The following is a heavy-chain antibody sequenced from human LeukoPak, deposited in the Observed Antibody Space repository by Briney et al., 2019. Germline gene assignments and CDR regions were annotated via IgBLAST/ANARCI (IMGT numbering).Heavy chain of an antibody. CDR2: IEQDGSDK. J-gene: IGHJ4*02. V-gene: IGHV3-7*01. CDR3: AKSGGFFDT. Sequence: GGSLRLSCAVSEFTFTNYWMTWVRQAPGKGLEWVANIEQDGSDKYYVDSVVGRFTISRDNAQNLLYLHMNSLRAEDTGVYYCAKSGGFFDTWGQGTLVTVSS. D-gene: IGHD1-26*01. CDR1: EFTFTNYW.